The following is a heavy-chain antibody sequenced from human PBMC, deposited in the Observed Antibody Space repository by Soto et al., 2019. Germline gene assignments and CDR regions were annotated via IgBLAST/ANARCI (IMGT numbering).Heavy chain of an antibody. J-gene: IGHJ6*02. CDR1: GNIFTSNG. D-gene: IGHD7-27*01. CDR3: ARVPHNFNWVPYGLDV. V-gene: IGHV1-18*04. Sequence: VASVKVSCKASGNIFTSNGFTWVRQAPGQGLEWMGWISAYNGNPNYAQNFQGRVIMTTDTSTRTAYLELRSLRSDDTAVYYCARVPHNFNWVPYGLDVWGQGTTVTVSS. CDR2: ISAYNGNP.